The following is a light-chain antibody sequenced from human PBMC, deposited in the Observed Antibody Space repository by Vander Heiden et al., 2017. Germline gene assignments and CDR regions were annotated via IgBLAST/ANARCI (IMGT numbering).Light chain of an antibody. CDR2: ANI. V-gene: IGLV1-40*01. CDR1: ASNFGAGYD. CDR3: QSYDNRLNHYVL. Sequence: QSVLTQSPSMSGAPGQTVTISCTGTASNFGAGYDVQWYQQLPGRPPQLLIYANINRPAGIPDRFSASKSGASASLAISGLQAEDEADYYCQSYDNRLNHYVLFGGGTKLTVL. J-gene: IGLJ2*01.